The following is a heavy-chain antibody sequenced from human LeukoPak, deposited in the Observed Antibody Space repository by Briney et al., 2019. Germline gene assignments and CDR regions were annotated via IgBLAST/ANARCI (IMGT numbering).Heavy chain of an antibody. J-gene: IGHJ4*02. V-gene: IGHV3-66*01. CDR3: ARASMERRLSFDY. Sequence: PGGSLRLSCAASGFTVSSNYMSWVRQAPGKGLEWVSVIYSGGSTYYADSVKGRFTISRDNSKNTLYLQMNSLRAEDTAVYYCARASMERRLSFDYWGQGTLVTVSS. CDR2: IYSGGST. CDR1: GFTVSSNY. D-gene: IGHD1-1*01.